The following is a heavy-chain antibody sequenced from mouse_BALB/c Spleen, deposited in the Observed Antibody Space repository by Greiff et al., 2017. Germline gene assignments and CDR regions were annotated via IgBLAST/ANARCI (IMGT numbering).Heavy chain of an antibody. Sequence: VQLQESGPGLVAPSQSLPITCTVSGFSLTGYGVNRVRQPPGKGLEWLGMIWGDGSTDYNSALKSRLSISKDNSKSQVFLKMNSLQTDDTARYYCARERYGSIDYWGQGTTLTVSS. CDR3: ARERYGSIDY. D-gene: IGHD1-1*01. V-gene: IGHV2-6-7*01. CDR1: GFSLTGYG. J-gene: IGHJ2*01. CDR2: IWGDGST.